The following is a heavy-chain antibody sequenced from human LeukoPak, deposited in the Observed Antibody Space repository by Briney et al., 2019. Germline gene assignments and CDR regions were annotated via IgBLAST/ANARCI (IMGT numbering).Heavy chain of an antibody. V-gene: IGHV4-59*01. Sequence: SEALSLTCTVSGGSISGYYWSWIRQPPGKGLEWIGSIYHSGSTNYNPSLKSRVTISVDTSKNQFSLKLRSVTAADTAVYYCARENGYKDYYYYMDVWGKGTTVTISS. CDR3: ARENGYKDYYYYMDV. CDR1: GGSISGYY. J-gene: IGHJ6*03. D-gene: IGHD5-24*01. CDR2: IYHSGST.